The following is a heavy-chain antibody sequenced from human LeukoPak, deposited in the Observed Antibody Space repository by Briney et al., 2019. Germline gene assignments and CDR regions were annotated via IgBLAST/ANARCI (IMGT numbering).Heavy chain of an antibody. CDR2: IYYSGST. V-gene: IGHV4-61*08. Sequence: SETLSLTCTVSGGSISSGDYYWSWIRQPPGKGLEWIGYIYYSGSTNYNPSLKSRVTISVDTSKNQFSLKLSSVTAADTAVYYCARHSADYCSSTSCYFWYFDLWGRGTLVTVSS. CDR1: GGSISSGDYY. CDR3: ARHSADYCSSTSCYFWYFDL. J-gene: IGHJ2*01. D-gene: IGHD2-2*01.